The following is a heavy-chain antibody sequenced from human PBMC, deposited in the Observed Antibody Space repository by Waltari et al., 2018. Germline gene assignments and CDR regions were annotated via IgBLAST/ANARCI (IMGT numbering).Heavy chain of an antibody. D-gene: IGHD4-17*01. J-gene: IGHJ2*01. Sequence: QVQLVQSGAEVKKPGASVKVSCKASGYTFTSYDINWVRQATGQGLEWMGWMNPNMGNTGYAQKFQGRVTITTDESATTAYMELSSLRSEDTAVYYCATPTTVNWYFDLWGRGTLVTVSS. V-gene: IGHV1-8*03. CDR3: ATPTTVNWYFDL. CDR2: MNPNMGNT. CDR1: GYTFTSYD.